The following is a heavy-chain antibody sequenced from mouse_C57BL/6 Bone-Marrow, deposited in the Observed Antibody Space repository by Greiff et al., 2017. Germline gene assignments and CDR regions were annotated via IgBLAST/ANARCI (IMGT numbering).Heavy chain of an antibody. J-gene: IGHJ3*01. CDR3: ARGGIPAAWFAY. Sequence: QVQLQQPGAELVRPGSSVKLSCKASGYTFTSYWMDWVKQRPGQGLEWIGNIYPSDSETHYNQKFKDKATLTVDKSSSTAYMQLSSLTSEDSAVYFCARGGIPAAWFAYWGQGTLVTVSA. V-gene: IGHV1-61*01. CDR1: GYTFTSYW. CDR2: IYPSDSET.